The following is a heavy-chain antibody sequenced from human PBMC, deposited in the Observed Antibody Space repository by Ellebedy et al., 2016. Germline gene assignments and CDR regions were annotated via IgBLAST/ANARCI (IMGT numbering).Heavy chain of an antibody. CDR2: INHSGST. CDR3: ARDYDFWSGYYTGQPVASS. CDR1: GGSFSGYY. J-gene: IGHJ5*02. V-gene: IGHV4-34*01. Sequence: SETLSLXXAVYGGSFSGYYWSWIRQPPGKGLEWIGEINHSGSTNYNPSLKSRVTISVDTSKNQFSLKLSSVTAADTAVYYCARDYDFWSGYYTGQPVASSWGQGTLVTVSS. D-gene: IGHD3-3*01.